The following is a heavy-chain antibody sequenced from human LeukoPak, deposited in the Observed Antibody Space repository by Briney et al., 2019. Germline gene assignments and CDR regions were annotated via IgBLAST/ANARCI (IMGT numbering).Heavy chain of an antibody. J-gene: IGHJ3*02. CDR1: GGSFSGYY. CDR3: ARSKQQLDAFDI. D-gene: IGHD6-13*01. CDR2: INHSGST. V-gene: IGHV4-34*01. Sequence: IPSETLSLTCAVYGGSFSGYYWSWIRPPPGKGLEWIGEINHSGSTNYNPSLKSRVTISVDTSKNQFSLKLSSVTAADTAVYYCARSKQQLDAFDIWGQGTMVTVSS.